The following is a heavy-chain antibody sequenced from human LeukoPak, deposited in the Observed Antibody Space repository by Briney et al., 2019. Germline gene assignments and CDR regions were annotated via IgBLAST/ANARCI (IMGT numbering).Heavy chain of an antibody. CDR3: XXXXXXXXXGXXXXXAFDX. CDR2: INPNSGGT. V-gene: IGHV1-2*02. CDR1: GYTFSNYY. J-gene: IGHJ3*02. Sequence: ASVKVSCKASGYTFSNYYIHWVRQAPGQGLEWMGWINPNSGGTKYAQKFHGRVTMPRDTSISTAYLELSGLRSDDTALYYCXXXXXXXXXGXXXXXAFDXXXQXTMVTVXS.